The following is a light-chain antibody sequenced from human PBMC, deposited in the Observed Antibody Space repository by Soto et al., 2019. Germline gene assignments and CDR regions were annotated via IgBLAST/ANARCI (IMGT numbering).Light chain of an antibody. Sequence: DIVMTQSPLSLPVTPGEPASISCRSSQSLLHSNGYNYLDWYLQEPGQSPQLLIYLGSNRASGVPDRFSGSGSGTDFTLTISRVEAEDVGVYYCMQALQTPLTFGQGTKVDIK. CDR3: MQALQTPLT. CDR1: QSLLHSNGYNY. V-gene: IGKV2-28*01. CDR2: LGS. J-gene: IGKJ1*01.